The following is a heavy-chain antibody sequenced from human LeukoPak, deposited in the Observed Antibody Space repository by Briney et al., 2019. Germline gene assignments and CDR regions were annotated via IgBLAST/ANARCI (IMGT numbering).Heavy chain of an antibody. D-gene: IGHD3-22*01. V-gene: IGHV3-9*01. CDR2: ISWNSGSI. CDR1: GFTFDDYA. CDR3: AKDRGGLNYYDSSGNGMDV. Sequence: GGSLRLSCAAPGFTFDDYAMHWVRQAPGKGLEWVSGISWNSGSIGYADSVKGRFTISRDNAKNSLYLQMNSLRAEDTALYYCAKDRGGLNYYDSSGNGMDVWGQGTTVTVSS. J-gene: IGHJ6*02.